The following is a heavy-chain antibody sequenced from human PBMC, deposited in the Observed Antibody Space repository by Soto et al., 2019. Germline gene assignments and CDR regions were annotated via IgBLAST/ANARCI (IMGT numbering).Heavy chain of an antibody. Sequence: QVHLQESGPGLVTPSGTLSLTCAVSGVSISSTNWWPWVRQAPGKGLEWIGEMWPSGGTTYNPSRQKRVTRSVDNAKNHLSLTLTSVTAADTAIYYCARCLHCSNGGRFDPWGQGALVTVSS. CDR3: ARCLHCSNGGRFDP. CDR2: MWPSGGT. D-gene: IGHD2-8*01. J-gene: IGHJ5*02. V-gene: IGHV4-4*02. CDR1: GVSISSTNW.